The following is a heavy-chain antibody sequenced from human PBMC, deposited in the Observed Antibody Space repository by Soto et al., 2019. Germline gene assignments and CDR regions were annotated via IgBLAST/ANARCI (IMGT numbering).Heavy chain of an antibody. Sequence: PSETLSLTCTVSGGSISSGGYYWSWIRQHPGKGLEWIGYIYYSGSTYYNPSLKSRVTISVDTSKHQFSLKLSSVTAADTALYYCARWFGEPADAFDIWGQGTMVTVSS. V-gene: IGHV4-31*03. J-gene: IGHJ3*02. CDR2: IYYSGST. D-gene: IGHD3-10*01. CDR1: GGSISSGGYY. CDR3: ARWFGEPADAFDI.